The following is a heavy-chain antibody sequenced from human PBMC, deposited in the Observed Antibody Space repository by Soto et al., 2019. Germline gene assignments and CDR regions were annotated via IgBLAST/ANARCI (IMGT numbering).Heavy chain of an antibody. Sequence: QVQLVESGGGVVQPGRSLRLSCAASGFTFSTYVVHWVRQAPGKGLEWVAVMSFDGSNKYYADSVKGRFTISRDNSKNTLYREINGLRFEDTAVYYCARVDWAVGATTPSGFDYWGQGTLVTVSS. J-gene: IGHJ4*02. CDR2: MSFDGSNK. V-gene: IGHV3-30-3*01. D-gene: IGHD1-26*01. CDR3: ARVDWAVGATTPSGFDY. CDR1: GFTFSTYV.